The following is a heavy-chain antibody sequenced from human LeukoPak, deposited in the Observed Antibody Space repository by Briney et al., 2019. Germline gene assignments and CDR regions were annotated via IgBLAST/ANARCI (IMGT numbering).Heavy chain of an antibody. D-gene: IGHD3-16*02. Sequence: GGSLRLSCVASGFTFSSYGMHWVRQAPGKGLEWVAVIWYDGSNKYYADSVKGRFTISRDNSKNTLYLQMNSLRAEDTAVYYCAREVTFGGVIVTDYWGQGTLVTVSS. CDR1: GFTFSSYG. V-gene: IGHV3-33*08. J-gene: IGHJ4*02. CDR2: IWYDGSNK. CDR3: AREVTFGGVIVTDY.